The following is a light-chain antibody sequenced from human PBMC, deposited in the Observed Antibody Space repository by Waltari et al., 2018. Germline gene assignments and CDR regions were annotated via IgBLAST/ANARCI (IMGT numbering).Light chain of an antibody. V-gene: IGKV1-5*03. Sequence: EIQMTQSPSTLSASVGDKVTISCRASERINLYLAWFQQKPGKAPKSLIYQTSIVESGVPSRFSGSGSGTEFNLTISSLQPDDFATYYCQQYNSYSYTFGQGTKLEI. CDR3: QQYNSYSYT. CDR1: ERINLY. J-gene: IGKJ2*01. CDR2: QTS.